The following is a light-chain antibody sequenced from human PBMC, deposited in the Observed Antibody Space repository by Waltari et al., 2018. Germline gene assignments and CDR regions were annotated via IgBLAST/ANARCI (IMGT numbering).Light chain of an antibody. Sequence: DILLTQSPATLSLSPGERATLSCRASQSVRSFLAWYQQKPGQAPRLLIHDASNRATGIPVRFSGSGSGTDFTLTISSLEPEDFAVYYCQQRINWPLTFGGGTKVEIK. J-gene: IGKJ4*01. V-gene: IGKV3-11*01. CDR1: QSVRSF. CDR2: DAS. CDR3: QQRINWPLT.